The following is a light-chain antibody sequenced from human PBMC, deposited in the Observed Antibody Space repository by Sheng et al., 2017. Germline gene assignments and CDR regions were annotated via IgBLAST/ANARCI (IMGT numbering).Light chain of an antibody. CDR2: DAS. CDR1: QSVSSSY. Sequence: EIVLTQSPGTLSMSPGERATLSCRASQSVSSSYLAWYQQKPGQPPRLLIYDASNRATGIPGTFSGSGSGTEFTLTISSLQSEDFAVYYCQQYNNWPLTFGGGTKVEIK. J-gene: IGKJ4*01. V-gene: IGKV3-15*01. CDR3: QQYNNWPLT.